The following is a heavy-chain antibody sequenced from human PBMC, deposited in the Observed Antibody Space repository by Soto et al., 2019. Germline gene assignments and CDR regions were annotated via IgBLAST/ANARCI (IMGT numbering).Heavy chain of an antibody. CDR1: GFTFSNYA. CDR2: ISFDGINR. J-gene: IGHJ4*02. Sequence: QVQLVESGGGGVQPGGSLRLSCAASGFTFSNYAMHWVRQAPGKGLEWVAIISFDGINRFYRYSVKGRFTISRDNSKNALYMEMSSLRAEDTAVYFCAKDLSYCSGGSCYQHDGSDNWGKGTLVTVSS. CDR3: AKDLSYCSGGSCYQHDGSDN. D-gene: IGHD2-15*01. V-gene: IGHV3-30*18.